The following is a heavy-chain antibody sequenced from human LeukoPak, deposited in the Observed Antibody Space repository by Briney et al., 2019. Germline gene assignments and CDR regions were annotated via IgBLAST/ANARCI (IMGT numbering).Heavy chain of an antibody. CDR2: ISGSGHST. CDR3: ARHSGADGYPWYFDY. J-gene: IGHJ4*02. D-gene: IGHD5-24*01. V-gene: IGHV3-23*01. Sequence: GGSLRLSCAASGFTFNSYGMNWVRQTPGEGLEWVSAISGSGHSTYYADSVKGRFTISRDNSKNTLYLQMNSLRAEDTAVYYCARHSGADGYPWYFDYWGQGTLVTVSS. CDR1: GFTFNSYG.